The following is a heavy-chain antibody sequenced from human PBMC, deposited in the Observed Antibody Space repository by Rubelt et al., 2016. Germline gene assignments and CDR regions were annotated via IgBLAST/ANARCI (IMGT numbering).Heavy chain of an antibody. V-gene: IGHV3-30*07. J-gene: IGHJ4*02. Sequence: ISYDGSNKYYADSVKGRFTISRDNSKNTLYLQMNSLRAEDTAVYYCARGGYSYGPDYWGQGTLVTVSS. CDR3: ARGGYSYGPDY. CDR2: ISYDGSNK. D-gene: IGHD5-18*01.